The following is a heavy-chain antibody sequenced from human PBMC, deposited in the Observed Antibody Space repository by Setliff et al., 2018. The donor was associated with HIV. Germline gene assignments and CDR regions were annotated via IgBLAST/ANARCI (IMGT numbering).Heavy chain of an antibody. J-gene: IGHJ5*02. CDR3: VIGDEYPGVFQS. Sequence: SETLSLTCAVSSASISNYHWSWIRQTPGKGLEWIGSIYTSGTTNYNPSLEGRITTSVDLSKNHFSLNLHSVTAADTAVYYCVIGDEYPGVFQSWGQGMVVTVSS. V-gene: IGHV4-4*09. CDR1: SASISNYH. D-gene: IGHD2-2*01. CDR2: IYTSGTT.